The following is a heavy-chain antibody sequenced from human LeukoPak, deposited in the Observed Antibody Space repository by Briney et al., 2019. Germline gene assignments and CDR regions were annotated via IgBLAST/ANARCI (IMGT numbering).Heavy chain of an antibody. CDR1: GFTFSSYA. D-gene: IGHD6-19*01. V-gene: IGHV3-21*01. CDR3: ATDVRDEYSSGWYPIGY. CDR2: ISSGSRYM. J-gene: IGHJ4*02. Sequence: PGGSLRLSCAASGFTFSSYAMSWVRQAPGKGLEWVSSISSGSRYMYYADSVKGRFTISRDNAKNSLYLLMNSLRAEDTAVYYCATDVRDEYSSGWYPIGYWGLGTLVTVSS.